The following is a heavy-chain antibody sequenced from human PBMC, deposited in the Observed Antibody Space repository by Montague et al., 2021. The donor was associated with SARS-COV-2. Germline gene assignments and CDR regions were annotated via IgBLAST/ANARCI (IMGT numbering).Heavy chain of an antibody. J-gene: IGHJ6*02. CDR1: GLTFNDYT. V-gene: IGHV3-21*01. D-gene: IGHD2-8*01. CDR2: ISSSSNYI. CDR3: AREREVSMLYYYYGMDA. Sequence: SLRLSCAASGLTFNDYTLNWVRQAPGKGLEWVSSISSSSNYIYYSDSAKGRFTISRDNAKNTLYLQMNSLRAEDTAVNFCAREREVSMLYYYYGMDAWGQGTTVTVSS.